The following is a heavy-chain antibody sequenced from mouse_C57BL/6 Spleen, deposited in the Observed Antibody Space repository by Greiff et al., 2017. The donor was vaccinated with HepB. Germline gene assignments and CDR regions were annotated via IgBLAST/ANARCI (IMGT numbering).Heavy chain of an antibody. CDR2: ISSGGDYI. V-gene: IGHV5-9-1*02. D-gene: IGHD2-3*01. J-gene: IGHJ2*01. Sequence: EVKVVESGEGLVKPGGSLKLSCAASGFTFSSYAMSWVRQTPEKRLEWVAYISSGGDYIYYADTVKGRFTISRDNARNTLYLQMSSLKSEDTAMYYCTRDGEIAGGFDYWGQGTTLTVSS. CDR3: TRDGEIAGGFDY. CDR1: GFTFSSYA.